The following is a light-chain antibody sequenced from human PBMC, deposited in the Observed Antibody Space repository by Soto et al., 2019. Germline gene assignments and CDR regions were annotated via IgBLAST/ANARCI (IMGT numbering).Light chain of an antibody. J-gene: IGKJ1*01. CDR2: KAS. CDR1: QSINTW. V-gene: IGKV1-5*03. Sequence: DIQMTQSPSTLSASVGDRVTITCRASQSINTWLAWYQQKPGKAPKLLIYKASSLESGVPSRFSGSGSGTEFTLTISSLPADYSANYCYQQNFGSWTFGQGTKMEIK. CDR3: QQNFGSWT.